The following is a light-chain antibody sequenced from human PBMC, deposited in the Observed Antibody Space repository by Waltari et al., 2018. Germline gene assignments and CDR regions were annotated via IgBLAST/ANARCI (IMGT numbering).Light chain of an antibody. CDR2: GAS. J-gene: IGKJ5*01. CDR1: QSVSSN. Sequence: EIVMTQSPATLSVSPGDRATLSCRASQSVSSNLAWYQQKPGQAPRLVIYGASTRATRIAARCSDRGSGTEVTSTISSQQSEDFAVYDCQQYNNWPRITFGQGPRLEIK. V-gene: IGKV3-15*01. CDR3: QQYNNWPRIT.